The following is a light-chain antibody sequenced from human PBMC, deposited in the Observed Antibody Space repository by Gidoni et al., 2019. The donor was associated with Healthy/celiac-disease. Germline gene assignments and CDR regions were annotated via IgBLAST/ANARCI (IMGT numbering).Light chain of an antibody. CDR1: QSVSSY. CDR3: QQRSNWPPTWT. V-gene: IGKV3-11*01. Sequence: IVLTQSPSTLSLSSGERATLSCMASQSVSSYLAWYQQKPGQAPRLLIHDASNRATGIPTRFSGSGAGTDFTLTISSLEPEDFAVYYCQQRSNWPPTWTFGQGTKVEIK. J-gene: IGKJ1*01. CDR2: DAS.